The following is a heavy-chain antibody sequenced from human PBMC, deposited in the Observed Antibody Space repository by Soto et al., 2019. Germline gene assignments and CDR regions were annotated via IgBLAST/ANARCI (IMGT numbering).Heavy chain of an antibody. CDR3: ASSLYSSSSERFDY. Sequence: PGGSLRLSCAASGFTFRSYWMSWVRQAPGMGLEWVAIIKHDGSEKYYVDSVKGRFTISRDNAKNSLYLQMNSLRAEDTAVYYCASSLYSSSSERFDYWGQGTLVTVSS. D-gene: IGHD6-6*01. V-gene: IGHV3-7*01. J-gene: IGHJ4*02. CDR2: IKHDGSEK. CDR1: GFTFRSYW.